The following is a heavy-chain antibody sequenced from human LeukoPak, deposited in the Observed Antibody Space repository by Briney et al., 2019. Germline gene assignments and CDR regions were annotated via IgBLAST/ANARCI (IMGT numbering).Heavy chain of an antibody. CDR2: INPNSGGT. V-gene: IGHV1-2*02. J-gene: IGHJ4*02. CDR3: ARDLVWGSGYGSGSYLPDY. Sequence: GASVKVSCKASGYTFTGYYMHWVRQAPGQGLEWMGWINPNSGGTNYAQKFQGRVTMTRDMSTSTVYMELSSLRSEDTAVYYCARDLVWGSGYGSGSYLPDYWGQGTLVTVSS. CDR1: GYTFTGYY. D-gene: IGHD3-10*01.